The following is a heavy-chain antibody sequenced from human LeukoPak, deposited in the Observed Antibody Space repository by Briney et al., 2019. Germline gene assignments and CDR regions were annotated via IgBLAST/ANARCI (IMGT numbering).Heavy chain of an antibody. V-gene: IGHV3-49*04. CDR1: RFTFGDYA. J-gene: IGHJ4*02. Sequence: GGSLRLSCTASRFTFGDYAMSWVRQAPGKGLEWVGFIRSKAYGGTTEYAASVKGRFTISRDDSKSIAYLQMNSLKTEDTAVYYCTRDLRMATKSNPDYWGQGTLVTVSS. CDR3: TRDLRMATKSNPDY. D-gene: IGHD1-26*01. CDR2: IRSKAYGGTT.